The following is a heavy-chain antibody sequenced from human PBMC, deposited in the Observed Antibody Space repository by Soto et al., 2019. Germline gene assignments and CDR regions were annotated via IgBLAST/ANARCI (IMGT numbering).Heavy chain of an antibody. V-gene: IGHV3-23*01. CDR3: AKKVGREQRLVRIIIHYYYGMDV. CDR1: GFTFSSYA. CDR2: ISGSGGST. J-gene: IGHJ6*02. D-gene: IGHD6-13*01. Sequence: GGSLRLSCAASGFTFSSYAMNWVRQAPGKGLEWVSAISGSGGSTYYADSVKGRFTISRDNSKNTLYLQMNSLRAEDTAVYYCAKKVGREQRLVRIIIHYYYGMDVWGQGTTVTVSS.